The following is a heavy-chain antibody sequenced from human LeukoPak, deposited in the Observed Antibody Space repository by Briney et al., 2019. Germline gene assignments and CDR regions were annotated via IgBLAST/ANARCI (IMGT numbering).Heavy chain of an antibody. D-gene: IGHD2-21*01. V-gene: IGHV5-10-1*01. Sequence: GESLKISCKGSGYSFTSYWITWVRQMPGKGLEWMGRIDPTDSYTNYSPSFQGHVTISADKSISTAYLQWSSLKASDTAMYYCARRIVVVNHDAFDIWGQGTMVTVSS. CDR1: GYSFTSYW. CDR3: ARRIVVVNHDAFDI. J-gene: IGHJ3*02. CDR2: IDPTDSYT.